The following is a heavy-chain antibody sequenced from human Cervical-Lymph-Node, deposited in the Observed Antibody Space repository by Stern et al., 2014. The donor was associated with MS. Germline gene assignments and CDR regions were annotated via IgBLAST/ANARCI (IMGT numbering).Heavy chain of an antibody. Sequence: EVQLVESGGGLVKPGGSLRLSCAASGFTFRSYSMDWVRQAPGKGLELASCIRSSRGYTYNADLGEGRFPIPTDNAKTALYFETNSLRAEDTAVYYCARRIGGDYYYSGMDVWGQGTTVPVSS. CDR3: ARRIGGDYYYSGMDV. CDR2: IRSSRGYT. D-gene: IGHD3-10*01. J-gene: IGHJ6*02. CDR1: GFTFRSYS. V-gene: IGHV3-21*02.